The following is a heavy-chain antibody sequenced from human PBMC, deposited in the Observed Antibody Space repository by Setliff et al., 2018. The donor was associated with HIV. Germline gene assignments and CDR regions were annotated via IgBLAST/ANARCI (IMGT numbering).Heavy chain of an antibody. Sequence: SETLSLTCAVYGGSFSDNYWSWIRQSPGTGLEWIGEINHSGRTKYSPSLRIRVSISVDTSKSQFSLRLNSVTATATALYYCARGRFHRLHRPYSGSGSLGIQYFDYWGQGTLVTVSS. CDR2: INHSGRT. J-gene: IGHJ4*02. CDR3: ARGRFHRLHRPYSGSGSLGIQYFDY. D-gene: IGHD3-10*01. CDR1: GGSFSDNY. V-gene: IGHV4-34*01.